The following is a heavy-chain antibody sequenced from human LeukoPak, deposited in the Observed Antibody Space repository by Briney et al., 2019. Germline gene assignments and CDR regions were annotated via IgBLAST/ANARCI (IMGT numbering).Heavy chain of an antibody. Sequence: GESLKISCKGSGYDFTSYWIGWVRQMPGKGLEWMGIIYPGDSDTRYSPSFQGQVTISADMPFNTAYLQWSSLKASDTAMYYCARSLGFCSGGTCSLDYWGQGTLVTVSS. V-gene: IGHV5-51*04. J-gene: IGHJ4*02. CDR3: ARSLGFCSGGTCSLDY. D-gene: IGHD2-15*01. CDR1: GYDFTSYW. CDR2: IYPGDSDT.